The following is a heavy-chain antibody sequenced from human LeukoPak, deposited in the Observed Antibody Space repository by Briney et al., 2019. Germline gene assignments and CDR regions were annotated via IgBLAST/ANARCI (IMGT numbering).Heavy chain of an antibody. CDR3: ARDLAYSRLDY. CDR1: GLTFRTYA. Sequence: GGSLRLSCAASGLTFRTYAMRWIRQAPGRGLEWVASINPDGNKKYSADSVKGRFTISRDNAENSLYLQMNSLRVEDTAFYYCARDLAYSRLDYWGQGMLVTVSS. CDR2: INPDGNKK. J-gene: IGHJ4*02. D-gene: IGHD5-18*01. V-gene: IGHV3-7*01.